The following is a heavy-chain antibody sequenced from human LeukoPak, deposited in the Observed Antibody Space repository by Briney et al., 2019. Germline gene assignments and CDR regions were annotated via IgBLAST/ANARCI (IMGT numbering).Heavy chain of an antibody. Sequence: PGGSLRLSCAASGFTFSSYWMSWVRQAPGKGLEWVANIKQDGSEKYYVDSVKGRFAISGDNAKNSLYLQMNSLRAEDTAVYYCASLYDSSGYWPYYYYYYGMDVWGQGTTVTVSS. J-gene: IGHJ6*02. V-gene: IGHV3-7*01. CDR3: ASLYDSSGYWPYYYYYYGMDV. CDR2: IKQDGSEK. D-gene: IGHD3-22*01. CDR1: GFTFSSYW.